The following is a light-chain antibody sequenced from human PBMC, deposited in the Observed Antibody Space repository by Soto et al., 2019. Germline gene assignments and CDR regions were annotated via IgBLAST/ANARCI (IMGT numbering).Light chain of an antibody. Sequence: IQMTQSPSSLSASVGDRVTISCRASQSIRNYVSWYQQKPGTAPKLLIRAASTLQSGVPSRFSGSGSGTDFTLTISSLQIEDFAPYFCQQTDSTPQTFGQGTNVEI. CDR3: QQTDSTPQT. V-gene: IGKV1-39*01. CDR1: QSIRNY. J-gene: IGKJ1*01. CDR2: AAS.